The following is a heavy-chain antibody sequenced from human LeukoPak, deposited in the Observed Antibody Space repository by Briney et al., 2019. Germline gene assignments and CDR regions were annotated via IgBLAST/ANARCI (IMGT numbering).Heavy chain of an antibody. D-gene: IGHD6-19*01. V-gene: IGHV3-30*02. CDR2: IRYDGSNK. J-gene: IGHJ4*02. Sequence: GGTLRLSCAASGFTFSSYGMHWVRQAPGKGLEWVAFIRYDGSNKYYADSVKGRFTISRDNSKNTLYLQMNSLIAEDTAVYYCAKGQGSPWLANPSYFDYWGQGTLVTVSS. CDR1: GFTFSSYG. CDR3: AKGQGSPWLANPSYFDY.